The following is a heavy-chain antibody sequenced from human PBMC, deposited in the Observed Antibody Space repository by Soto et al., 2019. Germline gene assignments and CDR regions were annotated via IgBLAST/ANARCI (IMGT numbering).Heavy chain of an antibody. CDR2: IYHSGST. CDR1: GGSISSGGYS. J-gene: IGHJ4*02. D-gene: IGHD3-22*01. V-gene: IGHV4-30-2*01. Sequence: SETLSLTCAVSGGSISSGGYSWSWIRQPPGKGLEWIGYIYHSGSTNYKDSLRSRVTISVDTSKNQFSVKVSSVTAADTAVYYCARGYYDTTGHLFDYWSQGTLVTVSS. CDR3: ARGYYDTTGHLFDY.